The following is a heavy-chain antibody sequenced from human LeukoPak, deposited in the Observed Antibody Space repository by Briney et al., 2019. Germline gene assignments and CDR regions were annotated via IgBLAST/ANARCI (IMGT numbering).Heavy chain of an antibody. J-gene: IGHJ4*02. V-gene: IGHV4-39*07. CDR1: GHSISDSNYY. CDR3: AGWAYDSSGYRLDY. Sequence: SETLSLTCNVSGHSISDSNYYWAWIRQPPGKGLEWIGSIYYSGSTSDNPSLKSRVTISVDTSKNQFSLKLSSVTAADTAMYYCAGWAYDSSGYRLDYWGQGTLVTVSS. CDR2: IYYSGST. D-gene: IGHD3-22*01.